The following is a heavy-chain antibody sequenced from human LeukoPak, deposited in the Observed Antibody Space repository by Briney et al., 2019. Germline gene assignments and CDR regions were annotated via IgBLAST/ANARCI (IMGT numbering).Heavy chain of an antibody. V-gene: IGHV4-59*01. Sequence: SETLSLTCTLSGGSISGYYWSWIRQPPGKGLEWIGYICYSGSTKYNTSLKSRVTISVDTSKNQFSLWLSSVTAADTAVYYCARGGLENGYHSNDGFDIWGQGTMVTVSS. CDR1: GGSISGYY. J-gene: IGHJ3*02. CDR3: ARGGLENGYHSNDGFDI. D-gene: IGHD3-22*01. CDR2: ICYSGST.